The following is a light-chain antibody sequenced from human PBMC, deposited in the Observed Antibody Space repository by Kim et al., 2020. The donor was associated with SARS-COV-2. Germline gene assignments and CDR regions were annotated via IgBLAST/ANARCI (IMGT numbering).Light chain of an antibody. CDR3: NSRDSSGNHLNV. Sequence: SSELTQDPAVSVALGQTVWITCQGDSLRNYYASWYQHKPGQAPVLVIYAKNNRPSGIPDRFSGSSSGDTASLTISGAQAEDEADYYCNSRDSSGNHLNVFGPGTKVTVL. CDR1: SLRNYY. CDR2: AKN. V-gene: IGLV3-19*01. J-gene: IGLJ1*01.